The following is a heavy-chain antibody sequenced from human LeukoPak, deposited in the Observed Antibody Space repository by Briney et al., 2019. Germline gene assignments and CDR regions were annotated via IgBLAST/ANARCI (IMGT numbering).Heavy chain of an antibody. CDR3: AANLEYSSSPRLWDY. D-gene: IGHD6-6*01. CDR1: GFTFTSSA. V-gene: IGHV1-58*02. Sequence: SVKVSCKASGFTFTSSAMQWVRQARGQRLEWIGWVVVGSGNTNYAQKFQERVTITGDMSTSTAYMELSSLRSEDTAVYYCAANLEYSSSPRLWDYWGQGTLVTVSS. J-gene: IGHJ4*02. CDR2: VVVGSGNT.